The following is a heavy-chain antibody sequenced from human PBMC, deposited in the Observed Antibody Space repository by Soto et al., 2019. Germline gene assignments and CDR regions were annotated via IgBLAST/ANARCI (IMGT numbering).Heavy chain of an antibody. CDR3: ARDITMIPQGYNWLDP. V-gene: IGHV1-2*04. CDR1: GYTFTGYY. CDR2: INPNSGGT. J-gene: IGHJ5*02. D-gene: IGHD3-22*01. Sequence: ASVKVSCKASGYTFTGYYMHWVRQAPGQGLEWMGWINPNSGGTNYAQKFQGWVTMTRDTSISTAYMELSRLRSDDTAVYYCARDITMIPQGYNWLDPWGQGTLVTVSS.